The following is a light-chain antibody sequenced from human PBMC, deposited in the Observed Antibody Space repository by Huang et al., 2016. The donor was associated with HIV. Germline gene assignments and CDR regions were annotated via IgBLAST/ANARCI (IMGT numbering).Light chain of an antibody. CDR1: QSLLHSNGYNY. Sequence: DIVMTQSPLSLPVTHGEPASIFCRSSQSLLHSNGYNYLDWYLQKPGQSPQLLIYLGSNRASGVPDRFSGSGSGTDFTLKISRVEAEDVGVYYCMQGLQTLPFTFGPGTKVHIK. V-gene: IGKV2-28*01. J-gene: IGKJ3*01. CDR3: MQGLQTLPFT. CDR2: LGS.